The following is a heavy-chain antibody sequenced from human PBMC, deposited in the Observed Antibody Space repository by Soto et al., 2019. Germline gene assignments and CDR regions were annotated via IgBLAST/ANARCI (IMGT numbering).Heavy chain of an antibody. CDR1: GFTFSSYA. CDR2: ISGSGGTT. Sequence: EVQLLESGGGLVQPGGSLRLSCAASGFTFSSYAMSWVRQAPGKGLECVSGISGSGGTTYYADSVKGRFTIARDNSKNTLYLQMNSLRAEDTAIYYCSKLLGVVAATPVYYWGQGTLVTVSS. V-gene: IGHV3-23*01. D-gene: IGHD2-15*01. J-gene: IGHJ4*02. CDR3: SKLLGVVAATPVYY.